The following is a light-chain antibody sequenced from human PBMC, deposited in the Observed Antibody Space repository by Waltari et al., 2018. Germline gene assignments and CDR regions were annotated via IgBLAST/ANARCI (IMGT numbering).Light chain of an antibody. CDR2: DVT. CDR3: CSYAGRNIYV. J-gene: IGLJ1*01. CDR1: SSDVGGYNY. Sequence: QSALTQPRSVSGSPGQSVAISCSGTSSDVGGYNYVFWYQQHPGKAPKLMIYDVTKRPAGGPDRFSGSKSGNTASLPISGLQADDEADYYCCSYAGRNIYVFGTGTKVTVL. V-gene: IGLV2-11*01.